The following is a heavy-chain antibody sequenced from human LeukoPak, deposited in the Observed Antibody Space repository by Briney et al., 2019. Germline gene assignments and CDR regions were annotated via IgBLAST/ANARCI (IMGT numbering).Heavy chain of an antibody. CDR1: GYSISTGYF. J-gene: IGHJ4*02. V-gene: IGHV4-38-2*02. CDR3: ARDGAVSGYSFDY. D-gene: IGHD3-22*01. Sequence: SETLSLTCSVSGYSISTGYFWVWIRQPPGKGPEWIGNIHYSGTTYYNPSLNSRVAISVDTSKNQFSLNLSSVTAADTAIYYCARDGAVSGYSFDYWGQGIPVTVSS. CDR2: IHYSGTT.